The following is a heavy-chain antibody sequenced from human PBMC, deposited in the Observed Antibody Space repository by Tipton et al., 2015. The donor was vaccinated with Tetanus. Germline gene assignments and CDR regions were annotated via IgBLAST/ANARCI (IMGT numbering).Heavy chain of an antibody. CDR1: GYSFSGYW. CDR3: ARHPDFWSGYYFDL. J-gene: IGHJ4*02. CDR2: IYPDGFEP. D-gene: IGHD3-3*01. Sequence: VQLVQSGAEVKKAGESLKISCKGSGYSFSGYWIGWVRQMPGKGLEWMAIIYPDGFEPRYSPPFQGHVTISVDKSINTAYLQWDSLKASGTAIYYCARHPDFWSGYYFDLWGQGTLVNVSS. V-gene: IGHV5-51*01.